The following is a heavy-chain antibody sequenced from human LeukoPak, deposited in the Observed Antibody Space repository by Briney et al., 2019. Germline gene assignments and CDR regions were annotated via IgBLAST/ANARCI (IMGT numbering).Heavy chain of an antibody. CDR1: GGSISGYF. D-gene: IGHD6-19*01. J-gene: IGHJ4*02. CDR3: ARYSSGGDYFDH. V-gene: IGHV4-59*08. CDR2: IYYSGST. Sequence: SETLSLTCTVSGGSISGYFWSWIRQPPGKGLEWIGFIYYSGSTNYNPSLKSRVTISIDTSKNQFSPRLSSVTAADTAVYYCARYSSGGDYFDHWGQGTLVTVSS.